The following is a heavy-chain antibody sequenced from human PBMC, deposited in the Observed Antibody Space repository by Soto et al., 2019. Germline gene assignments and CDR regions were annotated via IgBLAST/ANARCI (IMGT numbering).Heavy chain of an antibody. J-gene: IGHJ3*02. CDR3: TRADTGVAGDPNDAFDI. D-gene: IGHD6-19*01. Sequence: GGSLRLSCTASGFTFGDYAMSWVRQAPGKGLEWVGFIRSKAYGGTTEYAASVKGRFTISRDDSKSIAYLQMNSLKTEDTAVYYCTRADTGVAGDPNDAFDIWGQGTMVTVSS. V-gene: IGHV3-49*04. CDR2: IRSKAYGGTT. CDR1: GFTFGDYA.